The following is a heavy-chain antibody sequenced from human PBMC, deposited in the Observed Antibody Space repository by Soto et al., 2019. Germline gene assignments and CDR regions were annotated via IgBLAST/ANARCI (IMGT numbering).Heavy chain of an antibody. V-gene: IGHV3-30-3*01. D-gene: IGHD3-10*01. J-gene: IGHJ3*02. CDR1: GFTFSSYA. CDR3: ARDRLWFGELSDAFDI. Sequence: GGSLRLSCTASGFTFSSYAMHWVRQAPGKGLEWVAVISYDGSNKYYADSVKGRFTISRDNSKNTLYLQMNSLRAEDTAVYYCARDRLWFGELSDAFDIWGQGTMVTVSS. CDR2: ISYDGSNK.